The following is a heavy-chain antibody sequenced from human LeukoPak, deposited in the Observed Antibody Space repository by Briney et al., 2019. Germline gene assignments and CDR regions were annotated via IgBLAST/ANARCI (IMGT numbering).Heavy chain of an antibody. CDR3: ASPYDSSTVEDDYYYGMDV. J-gene: IGHJ6*02. CDR2: IIPIFGTA. Sequence: KISCKGSGYSFTSYWISWVRQAPGQGLEWMGGIIPIFGTANYAQKFQGRVTITADESTSTAYMELSSLRSEDTAVYYCASPYDSSTVEDDYYYGMDVWGQGTTVTVSS. V-gene: IGHV1-69*01. D-gene: IGHD4-23*01. CDR1: GYSFTSYW.